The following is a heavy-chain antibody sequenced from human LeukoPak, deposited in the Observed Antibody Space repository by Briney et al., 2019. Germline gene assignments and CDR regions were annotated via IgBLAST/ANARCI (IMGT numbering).Heavy chain of an antibody. Sequence: VASVNVSCKASGYTFTSYDINWVRQATGQGLEWMGWMNPNSGNTGYAQKFQGRVTMTRSTSISTAYMELSSLRSEDTAVYYCARGRYYDFWSGYYPLDYWGQGTLVTVSS. CDR1: GYTFTSYD. CDR3: ARGRYYDFWSGYYPLDY. V-gene: IGHV1-8*01. J-gene: IGHJ4*02. CDR2: MNPNSGNT. D-gene: IGHD3-3*01.